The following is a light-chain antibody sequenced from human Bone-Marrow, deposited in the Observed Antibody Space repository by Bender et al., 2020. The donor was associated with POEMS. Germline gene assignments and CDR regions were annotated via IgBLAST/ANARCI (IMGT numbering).Light chain of an antibody. V-gene: IGLV2-14*02. CDR3: QSYDSSLSGWV. CDR1: SSDVGSYNL. J-gene: IGLJ3*02. CDR2: EVN. Sequence: QSALTQPASVSGSPGQSITISCSGTSSDVGSYNLVSWYQHHPGKAPKVVIYEVNKWPSGVSNRFSGSKSGNTASLAITGLQAEDEADYYCQSYDSSLSGWVFGGGTKLTVL.